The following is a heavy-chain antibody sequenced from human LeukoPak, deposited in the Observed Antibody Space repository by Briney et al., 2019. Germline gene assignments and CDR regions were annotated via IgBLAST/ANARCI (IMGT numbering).Heavy chain of an antibody. D-gene: IGHD3-16*02. CDR1: GYSFTSYW. CDR3: ERRVLSLLENYFDY. V-gene: IGHV5-51*01. CDR2: FYPGDSDT. Sequence: GGSLMISCKWSGYSFTSYWIGWVRQIPGKGLEWMGIFYPGDSDTRYSPSFQGQVTISADKSNSTAYLQRSSLKASDTAMYYCERRVLSLLENYFDYWGQGNLVTVSS. J-gene: IGHJ4*02.